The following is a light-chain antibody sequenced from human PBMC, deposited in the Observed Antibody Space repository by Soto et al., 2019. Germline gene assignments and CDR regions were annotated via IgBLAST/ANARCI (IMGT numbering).Light chain of an antibody. CDR3: QSYDSSLSAWDV. CDR1: SSNIGAGYD. Sequence: QSVLTQPPSVSGAPGQRVTISCTGSSSNIGAGYDVHWYQQLPGTAPKLLIYGNNNRPSGVPDRFSGSKSGTSASLAITGLQAEDEADYYCQSYDSSLSAWDVFGTGTKLTVL. CDR2: GNN. J-gene: IGLJ1*01. V-gene: IGLV1-40*01.